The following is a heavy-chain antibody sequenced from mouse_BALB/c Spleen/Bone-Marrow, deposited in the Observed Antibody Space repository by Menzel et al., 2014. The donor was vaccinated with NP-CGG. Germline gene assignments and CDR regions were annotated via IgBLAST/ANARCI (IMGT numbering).Heavy chain of an antibody. V-gene: IGHV1-4*01. J-gene: IGHJ4*01. CDR1: GYTFTTYT. CDR3: AKRDIYYGYDGNAMDY. CDR2: INPSSGYT. Sequence: QVQLQQSGAELARPGASVKMSCKASGYTFTTYTMHWVKQRPGQGLEWIGYINPSSGYTNYNQKFKDKATLTADNSSSTAYMQLSSLTSEDSAVYFCAKRDIYYGYDGNAMDYWGQGTSVTVSS. D-gene: IGHD2-2*01.